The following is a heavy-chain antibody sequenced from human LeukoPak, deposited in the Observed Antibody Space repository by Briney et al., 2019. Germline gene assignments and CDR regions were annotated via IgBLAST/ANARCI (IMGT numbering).Heavy chain of an antibody. CDR1: GGSFSRYA. D-gene: IGHD6-19*01. Sequence: SVKVSCKASGGSFSRYAVSWVRQAPGQGLEWMGGIIPFFGPANYAQKFQGRVSISVDESATTAYMELSRPTSEDTAVYYCAREGRRVAGPFDYWGQGTLVTVSS. V-gene: IGHV1-69*13. CDR2: IIPFFGPA. CDR3: AREGRRVAGPFDY. J-gene: IGHJ4*02.